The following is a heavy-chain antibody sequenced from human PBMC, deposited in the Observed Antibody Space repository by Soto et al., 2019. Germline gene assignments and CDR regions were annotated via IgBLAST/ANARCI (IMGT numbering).Heavy chain of an antibody. V-gene: IGHV3-30*02. CDR1: GFIFSNNG. CDR2: MSYGGSDT. Sequence: WGSLRLSCVGSGFIFSNNGMHWVRQTPGKGLEWVAFMSYGGSDTFYADSVKGRFTISRDNSKNTLFLHMSNLRAEDTAMYYCTIVRVADSALDHWGQGTLVTVSS. J-gene: IGHJ4*02. CDR3: TIVRVADSALDH. D-gene: IGHD3-10*02.